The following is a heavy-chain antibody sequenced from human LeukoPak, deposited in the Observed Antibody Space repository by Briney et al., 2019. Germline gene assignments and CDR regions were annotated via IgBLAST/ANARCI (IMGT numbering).Heavy chain of an antibody. Sequence: ASVKVSCKASGYTFTSYYMHWVRQAPGQGLEWMGIINPSGGSTSYAQKFEGRVTMTRDTPTSTVYTELSSLRSEDTAVYYCARDLTMVRRVIIGLFASDIWGQGTMVTVSS. V-gene: IGHV1-46*01. CDR2: INPSGGST. J-gene: IGHJ3*02. D-gene: IGHD3-10*01. CDR1: GYTFTSYY. CDR3: ARDLTMVRRVIIGLFASDI.